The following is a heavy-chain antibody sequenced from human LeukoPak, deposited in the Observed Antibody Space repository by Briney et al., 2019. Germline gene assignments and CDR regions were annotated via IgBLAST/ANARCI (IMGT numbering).Heavy chain of an antibody. CDR2: INPNSGGT. J-gene: IGHJ4*02. Sequence: ASVTVSCKASGYTFTGYYMHWVRQAPGQGLEWMGWINPNSGGTNYAQKFQGRVTMTRDTSISTAYMELSRLRSDDTAVYYCATTMVRGVIMLYFDYWGQGTLVTVSS. CDR1: GYTFTGYY. D-gene: IGHD3-10*01. CDR3: ATTMVRGVIMLYFDY. V-gene: IGHV1-2*02.